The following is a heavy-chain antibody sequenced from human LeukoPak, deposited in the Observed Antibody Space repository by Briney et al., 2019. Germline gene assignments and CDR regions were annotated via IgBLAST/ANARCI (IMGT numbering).Heavy chain of an antibody. V-gene: IGHV4-59*08. CDR2: IYYSGST. CDR1: GGSISSYY. Sequence: SETLSLTCTVSGGSISSYYWSWIRQPPGKGLEWIGYIYYSGSTNYNPSLKSRVTISLDTPKNQFSLKLSSVTAADTAVYYCARGTVTGSGSPVFDYWGQGTLVTVSS. J-gene: IGHJ4*02. CDR3: ARGTVTGSGSPVFDY. D-gene: IGHD3-10*01.